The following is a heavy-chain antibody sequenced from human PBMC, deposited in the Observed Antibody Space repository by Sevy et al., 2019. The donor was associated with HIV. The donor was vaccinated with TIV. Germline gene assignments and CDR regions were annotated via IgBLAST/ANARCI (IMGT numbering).Heavy chain of an antibody. Sequence: ASVKVSCKASGYTFTSYGISWVRQAPGQGLEWMGWISAYNGNTNYAQKLQGRVTMTTDTSTSTAYMKLRSLRSDDTAVYYCARLAGQTMVRGGMYYFDYWGQGTLVTVSS. D-gene: IGHD3-10*01. V-gene: IGHV1-18*04. CDR2: ISAYNGNT. J-gene: IGHJ4*02. CDR1: GYTFTSYG. CDR3: ARLAGQTMVRGGMYYFDY.